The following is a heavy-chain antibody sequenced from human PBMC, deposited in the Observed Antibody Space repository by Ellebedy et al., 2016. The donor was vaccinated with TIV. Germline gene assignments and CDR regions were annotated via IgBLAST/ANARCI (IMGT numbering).Heavy chain of an antibody. CDR1: GFIFNSYG. Sequence: GESLKISXEASGFIFNSYGMHWVRQAPGKGLEWVTFMSFDGSHTYYVDSVKGRFTISRDNAKNTLYLQMDSLRAEDTAVYYCARAGSYLSEAVFYWGQGTLVTVSS. CDR3: ARAGSYLSEAVFY. D-gene: IGHD3-10*01. V-gene: IGHV3-30*03. J-gene: IGHJ4*02. CDR2: MSFDGSHT.